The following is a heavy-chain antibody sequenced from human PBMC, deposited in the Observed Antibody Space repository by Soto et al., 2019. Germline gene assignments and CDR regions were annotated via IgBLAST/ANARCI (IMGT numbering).Heavy chain of an antibody. CDR1: GFKFSDYW. CDR2: IKEDGSQK. V-gene: IGHV3-7*01. Sequence: GESLKISCAASGFKFSDYWVSWVRQAPGKGPQWVANIKEDGSQKYYVDSVKGRFTISRDNAKNSLYLQMNSLRVEDTAVYYCARDTPKGSAAPFDSWGQGTLVTVSS. CDR3: ARDTPKGSAAPFDS. D-gene: IGHD6-13*01. J-gene: IGHJ4*02.